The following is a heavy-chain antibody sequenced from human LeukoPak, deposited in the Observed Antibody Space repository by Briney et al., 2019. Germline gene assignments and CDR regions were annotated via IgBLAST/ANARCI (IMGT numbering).Heavy chain of an antibody. CDR1: GFTFSSYS. CDR2: ISSSSSYI. Sequence: GGSLRLSCAASGFTFSSYSMNWVRQAPGKGLEWVSSISSSSSYIYYADSVKGRFTISRDNAKNSLYLQMNSLRAEDTAVYYCARFYSGYDYFDYWGQGTLVTVSS. D-gene: IGHD5-12*01. J-gene: IGHJ4*02. CDR3: ARFYSGYDYFDY. V-gene: IGHV3-21*01.